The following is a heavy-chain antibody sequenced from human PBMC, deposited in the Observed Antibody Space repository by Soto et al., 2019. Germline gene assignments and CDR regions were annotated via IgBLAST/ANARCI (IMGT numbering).Heavy chain of an antibody. CDR2: IGSAGDT. J-gene: IGHJ6*02. V-gene: IGHV3-13*01. CDR1: GFTFSNYD. CDR3: TRKLPTYGMDV. Sequence: EVQLVESGGGLVQPGGSLILSCAASGFTFSNYDIHWVRQDKGKGLEWVSGIGSAGDTHYAGSVKGRFTVSREKAKNSVYLQMNSLRAGDTAVYYCTRKLPTYGMDVWGQGTTVTVSS. D-gene: IGHD2-21*01.